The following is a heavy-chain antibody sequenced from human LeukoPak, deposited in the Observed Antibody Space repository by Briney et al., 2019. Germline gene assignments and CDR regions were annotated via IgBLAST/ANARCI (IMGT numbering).Heavy chain of an antibody. Sequence: ASVKVSCKASGYTFTGYYMHWVRQAPGQGLEWMGWINPNSGGTNYAQKFQGRVTMTRDTSISTAYMELSRLRSDDTAVYYCARGDDILTRFYYYYGMDAWGQGTTVTVSS. CDR1: GYTFTGYY. J-gene: IGHJ6*02. CDR3: ARGDDILTRFYYYYGMDA. V-gene: IGHV1-2*02. CDR2: INPNSGGT. D-gene: IGHD3-9*01.